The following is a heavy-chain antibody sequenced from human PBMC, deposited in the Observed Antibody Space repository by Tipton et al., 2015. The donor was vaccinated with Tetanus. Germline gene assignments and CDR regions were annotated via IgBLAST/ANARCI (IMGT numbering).Heavy chain of an antibody. J-gene: IGHJ4*02. Sequence: TLSLTCAVSDGSFRGYSWSWVRQPPGKGLEWIGEINHSGKPTYNPSLKSRVTMSLDTSNPPFSLSLSSVTAADTAVYYCARDINYASDYWGQGTLVTVSS. V-gene: IGHV4-34*01. CDR1: DGSFRGYS. CDR2: INHSGKP. CDR3: ARDINYASDY. D-gene: IGHD4-11*01.